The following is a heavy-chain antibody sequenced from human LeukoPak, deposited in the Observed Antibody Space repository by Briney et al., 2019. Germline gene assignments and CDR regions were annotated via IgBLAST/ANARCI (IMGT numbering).Heavy chain of an antibody. J-gene: IGHJ4*02. CDR3: ARGKYSSGWYLDF. D-gene: IGHD6-19*01. V-gene: IGHV4-59*01. CDR2: FDNSDST. Sequence: SETLSLTCIVSGGSISRYYWSWIRQPPGKGLEWIGYFDNSDSTNYNPSLKNRVIISEDTSKNQFALELRSVTAADTAIYYCARGKYSSGWYLDFWGQGTLVTVSS. CDR1: GGSISRYY.